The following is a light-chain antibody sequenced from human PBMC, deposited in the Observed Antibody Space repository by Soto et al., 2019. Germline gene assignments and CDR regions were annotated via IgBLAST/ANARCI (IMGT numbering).Light chain of an antibody. CDR2: FGS. V-gene: IGKV2-28*01. CDR1: QSLLYNNTYNY. J-gene: IGKJ5*01. Sequence: EIVMTQSPLTLPVTPGEPASISCRSSQSLLYNNTYNYLDWYVQKPGQSPQLLIYFGSNRARVVPDRFSGSGSGTDFTLKINRVEAEDVGTYYCMQALQSLTFGQGTRLEIK. CDR3: MQALQSLT.